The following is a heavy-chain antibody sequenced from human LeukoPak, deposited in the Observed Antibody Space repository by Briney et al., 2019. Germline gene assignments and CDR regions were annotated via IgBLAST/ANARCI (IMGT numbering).Heavy chain of an antibody. CDR3: ARNLLRNDY. V-gene: IGHV3-23*01. J-gene: IGHJ4*02. D-gene: IGHD3-22*01. CDR1: GFTFSSYG. CDR2: ISGSGGST. Sequence: PGGSLRLSCAASGFTFSSYGMSWVRQAPGKGLEWVSAISGSGGSTYYADSVKGRFTISRDNAKNSLYLQMNSLRAEDTAVYYCARNLLRNDYWGQGTLVTVSS.